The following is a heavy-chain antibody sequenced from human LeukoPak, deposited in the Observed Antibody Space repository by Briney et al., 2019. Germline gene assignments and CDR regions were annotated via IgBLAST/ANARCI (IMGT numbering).Heavy chain of an antibody. Sequence: GGSLRLSCAASGFTFSNAWMSWVRQAPGKGLEWVGRIKSKTDGGTTDYAAPVKGRFTISRDDSKNTLYLQMNSLKTEDTAVYYCATVDSSSPPTDYWGQGTLVTVSS. CDR2: IKSKTDGGTT. CDR3: ATVDSSSPPTDY. V-gene: IGHV3-15*01. J-gene: IGHJ4*02. D-gene: IGHD6-6*01. CDR1: GFTFSNAW.